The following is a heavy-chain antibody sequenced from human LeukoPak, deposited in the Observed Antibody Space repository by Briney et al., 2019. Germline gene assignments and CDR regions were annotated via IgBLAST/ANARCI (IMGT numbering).Heavy chain of an antibody. CDR3: ARGAAGTETDYYDSSGYYSYYFDY. D-gene: IGHD3-22*01. Sequence: SVKVSCKASGGTFSSYAISWVRQAPGQGLEWMGGVIPIFGTANYAQKFQGRVTITADESTSTAYMELSSLRSEDTAVYYCARGAAGTETDYYDSSGYYSYYFDYWGQGTLVTVSS. CDR2: VIPIFGTA. CDR1: GGTFSSYA. V-gene: IGHV1-69*13. J-gene: IGHJ4*02.